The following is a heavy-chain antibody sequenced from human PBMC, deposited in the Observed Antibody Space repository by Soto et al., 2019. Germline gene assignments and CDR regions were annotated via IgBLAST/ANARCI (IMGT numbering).Heavy chain of an antibody. CDR1: GFTFSSYG. V-gene: IGHV3-30*03. CDR2: ISYEGSNK. CDR3: ATSVRWELLRSPFDP. J-gene: IGHJ5*02. D-gene: IGHD1-26*01. Sequence: GGSLRLSCAASGFTFSSYGMHWVRRAPGKGLEWVAVISYEGSNKYYADSVKGRFTISRDNSKNTLYLQMNSLRAEDTAVYYCATSVRWELLRSPFDPWGQGTMVTVS.